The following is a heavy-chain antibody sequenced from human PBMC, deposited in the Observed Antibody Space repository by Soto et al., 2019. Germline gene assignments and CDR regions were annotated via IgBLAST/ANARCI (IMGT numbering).Heavy chain of an antibody. Sequence: SETLSLTCTVSGGSISSGGYYWSWIRQHPGKGLEWIGYIYYSGSTYYNPSLKGRVTISVDTSKNQFSLKLSSVTAADTAVYYCASLVWFGELVGYFDYWGQGTLVTVSS. CDR3: ASLVWFGELVGYFDY. CDR2: IYYSGST. D-gene: IGHD3-10*01. J-gene: IGHJ4*02. V-gene: IGHV4-31*03. CDR1: GGSISSGGYY.